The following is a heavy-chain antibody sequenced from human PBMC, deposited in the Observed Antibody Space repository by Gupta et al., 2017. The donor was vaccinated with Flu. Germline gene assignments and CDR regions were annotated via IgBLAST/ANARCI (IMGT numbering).Heavy chain of an antibody. Sequence: QAKPTQTHTQTCTFSGFSLRTTRVAVNWICQPPGKALEWLALIYWDDDKRYNPSLQSRLTVTRDTTKKQVVLTMTNMDPLDTATFYCAHTGRDSRWCWYFDLWGRGTLVTVSS. CDR1: GFSLRTTRVA. J-gene: IGHJ2*01. D-gene: IGHD2-8*02. V-gene: IGHV2-5*02. CDR3: AHTGRDSRWCWYFDL. CDR2: IYWDDDK.